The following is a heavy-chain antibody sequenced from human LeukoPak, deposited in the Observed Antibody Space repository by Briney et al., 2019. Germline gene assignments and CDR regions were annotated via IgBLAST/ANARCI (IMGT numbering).Heavy chain of an antibody. Sequence: SVKVSCKASGYTFTSYDINWVRQAPGQGLEWMGRIIPILGIANYAQKFQGRVTITADKSTSTAYMELSSLRSEDTAVYYCARDPSVEAAGLYFDYWGQGTLVTVSS. J-gene: IGHJ4*02. V-gene: IGHV1-69*04. D-gene: IGHD6-13*01. CDR2: IIPILGIA. CDR1: GYTFTSYD. CDR3: ARDPSVEAAGLYFDY.